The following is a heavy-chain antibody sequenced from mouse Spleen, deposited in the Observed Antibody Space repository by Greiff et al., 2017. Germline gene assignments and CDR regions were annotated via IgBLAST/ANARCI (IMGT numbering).Heavy chain of an antibody. D-gene: IGHD2-1*01. J-gene: IGHJ4*01. CDR3: ARDYYGNYGAMDY. Sequence: QVQLQQSGAELVKPGASVKMSCKASGYTFTSYWITWVKQRPGQGLEWIGDIYPGSGSTNYNEKFKGKATLTVDTSSSTAYMQLSSLTSEDSAVYYCARDYYGNYGAMDYWGQGTSVTVSS. CDR1: GYTFTSYW. V-gene: IGHV1-55*01. CDR2: IYPGSGST.